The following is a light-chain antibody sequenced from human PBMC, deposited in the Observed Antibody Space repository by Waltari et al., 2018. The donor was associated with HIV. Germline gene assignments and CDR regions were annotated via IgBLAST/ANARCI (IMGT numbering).Light chain of an antibody. V-gene: IGLV2-8*01. CDR1: SSDVGGYNY. Sequence: QSALTQPPSASGSPGPSVTISCTVTSSDVGGYNYVSWYQQHPGKAPKLMIYEVSKRPSGVPDRFSGSKSGNTASLTVSGLQPEDEADYYCSSYAGSNNFVFGTGTKVTVL. CDR2: EVS. J-gene: IGLJ1*01. CDR3: SSYAGSNNFV.